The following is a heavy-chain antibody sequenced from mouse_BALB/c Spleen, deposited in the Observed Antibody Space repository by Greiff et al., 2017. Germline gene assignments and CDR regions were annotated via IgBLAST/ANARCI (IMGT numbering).Heavy chain of an antibody. J-gene: IGHJ3*01. D-gene: IGHD2-2*01. V-gene: IGHV2-9*02. CDR1: GFSLTSYG. CDR3: AIYGYDRGFAY. Sequence: QVQLKESGPGLVAPSQSLSITCTVSGFSLTSYGVHWVRQPPGKGLEWLGVIWAGGSTNYNSALMSRLSISKDNSKSQVFLKMNSLQTDDTAMYYCAIYGYDRGFAYWGQGTLVTVSA. CDR2: IWAGGST.